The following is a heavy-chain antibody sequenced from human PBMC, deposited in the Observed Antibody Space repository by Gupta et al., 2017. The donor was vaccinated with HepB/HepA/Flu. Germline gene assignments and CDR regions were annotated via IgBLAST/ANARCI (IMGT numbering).Heavy chain of an antibody. V-gene: IGHV1-2*02. J-gene: IGHJ5*02. Sequence: QVQLVQSGAEVKKPGASVKVSCTASGYNFTDYYKHWVRQAPGQGFEWLGWINLNIGGTDYAQKFQGRVTMTRDTSTTTAYLELSSLTSDDMAVYYCSRGRGYWSVGGSWGQGTLVTVSS. CDR3: SRGRGYWSVGGS. D-gene: IGHD2-15*01. CDR2: INLNIGGT. CDR1: GYNFTDYY.